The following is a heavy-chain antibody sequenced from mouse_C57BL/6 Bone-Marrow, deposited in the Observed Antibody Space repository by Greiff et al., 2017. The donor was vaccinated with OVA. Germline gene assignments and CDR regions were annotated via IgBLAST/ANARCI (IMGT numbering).Heavy chain of an antibody. V-gene: IGHV1-66*01. CDR2: IYPGSGNT. Sequence: QVQLQQSGPELVKPGASVKISCKASGYSFTSYYIHWVKQRPGQGLEWIGWIYPGSGNTKYNEKFKGKATLTADTSSSTAYMQLSSLTSEDAAVYYCARDYFTTVVARIFDYWGQGTTLTVSS. J-gene: IGHJ2*01. D-gene: IGHD1-1*01. CDR3: ARDYFTTVVARIFDY. CDR1: GYSFTSYY.